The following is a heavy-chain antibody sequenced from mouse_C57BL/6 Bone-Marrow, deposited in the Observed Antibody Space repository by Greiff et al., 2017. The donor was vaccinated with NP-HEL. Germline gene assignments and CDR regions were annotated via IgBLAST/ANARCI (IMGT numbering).Heavy chain of an antibody. V-gene: IGHV1-62-2*01. CDR3: ARHEDYYGSSYAWFAY. Sequence: QVQLQQSGAELVKPGASVKLSCKASGYTFTEYPIHWVKQRSGQGLEWIGWFYPGSGSIKYNEKFKDKATLTADKSSSTVYMELSRLTSEDSAVYCCARHEDYYGSSYAWFAYWGQGTLGTVSA. CDR2: FYPGSGSI. CDR1: GYTFTEYP. J-gene: IGHJ3*01. D-gene: IGHD1-1*01.